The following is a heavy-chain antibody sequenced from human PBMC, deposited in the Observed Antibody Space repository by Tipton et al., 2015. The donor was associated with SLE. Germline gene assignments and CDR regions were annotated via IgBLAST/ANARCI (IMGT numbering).Heavy chain of an antibody. D-gene: IGHD5-18*01. V-gene: IGHV4-34*01. CDR1: GGSFSGYY. CDR2: INHSGST. Sequence: GLVKPSETLSLTCAVYGGSFSGYYWSWIRQPPGKGLEWIGEINHSGSTNYNPSLKSRVTISVDTSKNQFSLKLSSVTAADTAVYYCACGYSYGYGYWGQGTLVTVSS. CDR3: ACGYSYGYGY. J-gene: IGHJ4*02.